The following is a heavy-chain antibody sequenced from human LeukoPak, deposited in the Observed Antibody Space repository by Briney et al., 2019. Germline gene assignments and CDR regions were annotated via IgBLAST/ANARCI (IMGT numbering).Heavy chain of an antibody. CDR1: GFTFSSYS. J-gene: IGHJ4*02. Sequence: GGSLRLSCAASGFTFSSYSMNWVRQAPGQGVEWVSSISSSSSYIYYADSVKGRFTISRENAKNSLYLQMNSLRAEDTAVYYCASGWDSSSWYYWGQGTLVTVSS. D-gene: IGHD6-13*01. CDR2: ISSSSSYI. CDR3: ASGWDSSSWYY. V-gene: IGHV3-21*01.